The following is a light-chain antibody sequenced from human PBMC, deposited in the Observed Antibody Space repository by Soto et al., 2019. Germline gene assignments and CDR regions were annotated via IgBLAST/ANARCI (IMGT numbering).Light chain of an antibody. CDR2: DVS. J-gene: IGLJ2*01. CDR3: CSYAGSFTRV. Sequence: QSALTQPRSVSGSPGQSVTISCTGTSGDVGAYNYVSWYQQHPGKAPKLMIYDVSKRPSGVPDRFSGSKSANTASLTISGLQAEDEADYYCCSYAGSFTRVFGGGTKLTVL. CDR1: SGDVGAYNY. V-gene: IGLV2-11*01.